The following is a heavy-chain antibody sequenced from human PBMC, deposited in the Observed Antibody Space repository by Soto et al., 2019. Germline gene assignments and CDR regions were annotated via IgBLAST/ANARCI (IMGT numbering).Heavy chain of an antibody. CDR3: ARELGYCSSTSCYKGYYGMDV. Sequence: PGGSLRLSCAASGFTFSSYGMHWVRQAPGKGLEWVAVIWYDGSNKYYADSVKDRFIISRDNSKNTLYLQMNSLRAEDTAVYYCARELGYCSSTSCYKGYYGMDVWGPGTTVTVSS. D-gene: IGHD2-2*02. CDR2: IWYDGSNK. J-gene: IGHJ6*02. V-gene: IGHV3-33*01. CDR1: GFTFSSYG.